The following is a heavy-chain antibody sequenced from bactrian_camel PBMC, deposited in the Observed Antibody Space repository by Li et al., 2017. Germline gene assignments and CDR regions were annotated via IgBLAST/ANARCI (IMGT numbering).Heavy chain of an antibody. D-gene: IGHD3*01. CDR2: INDGTA. Sequence: VQLVESGGGQVQPGGSLRLSCAASGFTFSLWGMSWVRQAPGKERELVASINDGTAAYADSVKGRFTISRDNAKNMLYLQLNSLKTEDTAMYYCVKDYYATANRRMGQGTQVTVS. CDR1: GFTFSLWG. J-gene: IGHJ4*01. V-gene: IGHV3S10*01.